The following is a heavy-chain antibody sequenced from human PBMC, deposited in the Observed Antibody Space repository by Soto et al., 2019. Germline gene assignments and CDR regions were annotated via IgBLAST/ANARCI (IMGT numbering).Heavy chain of an antibody. J-gene: IGHJ4*02. CDR2: IYYSGST. Sequence: SETLSLTCTVSGGSISSGGYYWSWIRQHPGKGLEWIGYIYYSGSTYYNPSLKSRVTISVDTSKNQFSLKLSSVTAADTAVYYCASVGEDYYDSVVDYWGQGTLVTVSS. D-gene: IGHD3-22*01. CDR3: ASVGEDYYDSVVDY. V-gene: IGHV4-31*03. CDR1: GGSISSGGYY.